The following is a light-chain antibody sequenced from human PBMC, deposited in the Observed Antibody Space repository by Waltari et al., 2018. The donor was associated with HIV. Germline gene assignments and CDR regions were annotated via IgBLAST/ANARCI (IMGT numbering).Light chain of an antibody. CDR2: EAS. J-gene: IGKJ3*01. Sequence: VLTQSPVTLSVAPGESATLSCRASHSISTYFSWHQLRTGQTPRLLIDEASNRATGIPASFSGSGSGTDFTLTITSLEAEDFAVYYCQQRNNWPLITVGPGTTVDV. CDR3: QQRNNWPLIT. CDR1: HSISTY. V-gene: IGKV3-11*01.